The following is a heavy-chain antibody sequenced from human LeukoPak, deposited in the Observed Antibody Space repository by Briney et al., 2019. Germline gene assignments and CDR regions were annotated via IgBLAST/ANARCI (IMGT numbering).Heavy chain of an antibody. CDR1: GGCISSGGYY. D-gene: IGHD3-22*01. Sequence: SQTLSLTCTVSGGCISSGGYYWIWIRQHPGKGLEWIGYIYYSGSTYYNPSLKSRVTISVDTSKNQFSRKLSSVTAADTAVYYCARSDSSGYFHFDYWGQGTLVTVSS. V-gene: IGHV4-31*03. J-gene: IGHJ4*02. CDR3: ARSDSSGYFHFDY. CDR2: IYYSGST.